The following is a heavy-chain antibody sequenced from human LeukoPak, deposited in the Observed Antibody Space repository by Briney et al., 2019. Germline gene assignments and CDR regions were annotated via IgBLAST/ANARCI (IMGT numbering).Heavy chain of an antibody. CDR3: ARDQDIVVVVAALRQREMGGFDP. CDR1: GYTFTNYD. Sequence: ASVKVSCKASGYTFTNYDINWVRRATGQGPEWMGWMNPKSGNTGYAQKFQGRVTMTRNTSISTAYMELSSLRSDNTAVYYCARDQDIVVVVAALRQREMGGFDPWGQGTLVTVSS. D-gene: IGHD2-15*01. V-gene: IGHV1-8*01. J-gene: IGHJ5*02. CDR2: MNPKSGNT.